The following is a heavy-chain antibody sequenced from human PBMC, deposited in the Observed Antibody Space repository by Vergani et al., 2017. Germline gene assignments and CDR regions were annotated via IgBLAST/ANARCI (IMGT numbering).Heavy chain of an antibody. V-gene: IGHV4-59*01. CDR3: ARARGYYGSAIDY. Sequence: QVQLQESGPGLVKPSETLSLTCTVSGGYISSYYWSWIRQPPGKGLEWIGYIYYSGSTNYNPSLKSRVTISVDTSKNQFSLKLSSVTAADTAVYYCARARGYYGSAIDYWGQGTLVTVSS. D-gene: IGHD3-10*01. CDR2: IYYSGST. J-gene: IGHJ4*02. CDR1: GGYISSYY.